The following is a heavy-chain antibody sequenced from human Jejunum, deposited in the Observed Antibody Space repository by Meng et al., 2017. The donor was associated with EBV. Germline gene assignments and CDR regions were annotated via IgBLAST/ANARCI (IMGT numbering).Heavy chain of an antibody. CDR1: GVSMSNFY. V-gene: IGHV4-59*01. CDR3: ARGGGRPEY. CDR2: IYYSVST. Sequence: HVHAQEPGQGLLKPSEPLSLTCSVSGVSMSNFYWSWFRQPPGKGLEWIGYIYYSVSTNYNPSLKSRVTLSVDSSKNQFSLSLSSVTAADTAVYYCARGGGRPEYWGQGILVTVSS. D-gene: IGHD3-10*01. J-gene: IGHJ4*02.